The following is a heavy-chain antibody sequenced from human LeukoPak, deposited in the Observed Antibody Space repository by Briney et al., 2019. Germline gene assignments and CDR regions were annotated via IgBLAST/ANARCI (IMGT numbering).Heavy chain of an antibody. D-gene: IGHD6-19*01. CDR3: ARDSSGRFGTHYMDV. J-gene: IGHJ6*03. V-gene: IGHV3-7*01. CDR1: GFSFSSYW. Sequence: GGSLRLSCEASGFSFSSYWMNWVRQAPGMGLEWVANINQDGSEKYYVDSVKGRFTISRDNAKKSLYLQMKSLRAEDTAVYYCARDSSGRFGTHYMDVWGKGTTVTVSS. CDR2: INQDGSEK.